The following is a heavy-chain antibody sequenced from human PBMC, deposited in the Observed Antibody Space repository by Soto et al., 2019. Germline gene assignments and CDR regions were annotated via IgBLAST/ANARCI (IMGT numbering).Heavy chain of an antibody. J-gene: IGHJ4*02. CDR1: GFTISGHH. Sequence: EVRFVESGGRQVQPGGSLRVSCAVSGFTISGHHMNWVRQAPGKGLEWVAYIDSDSSNIHYRDSVKGRITASRDNTQNALYLQMDSLRVEDTAVYFCVRDFWSTSWYDWGQGTLVTVSS. V-gene: IGHV3-48*01. CDR2: IDSDSSNI. D-gene: IGHD6-13*01. CDR3: VRDFWSTSWYD.